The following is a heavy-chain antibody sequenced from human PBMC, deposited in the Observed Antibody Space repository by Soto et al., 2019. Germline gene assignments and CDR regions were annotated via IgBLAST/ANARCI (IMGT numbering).Heavy chain of an antibody. CDR3: AREGGGGDFYFCYYYGMDV. J-gene: IGHJ6*02. Sequence: QVQLVQSGAEVKKPGSSVKVSCKASGGTFSSYTISWVRQAPGQGLEWMGRIIPILGIANYAQKFQGRVTITADKSTSTAYMELSSLRSEDTAVYYCAREGGGGDFYFCYYYGMDVWGQGTTVTVSS. CDR1: GGTFSSYT. V-gene: IGHV1-69*08. D-gene: IGHD2-21*02. CDR2: IIPILGIA.